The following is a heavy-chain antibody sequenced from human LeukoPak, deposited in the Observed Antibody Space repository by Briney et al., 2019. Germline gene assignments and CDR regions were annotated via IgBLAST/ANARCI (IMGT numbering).Heavy chain of an antibody. Sequence: PGGSLRLSCAASGFTFSSYSMNWVRQAPGKGLEWVSYISSSSSTIYYADSVKGRFTISRDNAKNSLYLQMNSLRAEDTAVYYCARNPPPVVVPTEAFDIWGQGTMVTVSS. J-gene: IGHJ3*02. CDR2: ISSSSSTI. D-gene: IGHD2-2*01. V-gene: IGHV3-48*01. CDR3: ARNPPPVVVPTEAFDI. CDR1: GFTFSSYS.